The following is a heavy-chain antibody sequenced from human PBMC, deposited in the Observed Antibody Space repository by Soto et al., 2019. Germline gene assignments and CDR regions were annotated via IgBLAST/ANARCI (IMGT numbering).Heavy chain of an antibody. CDR1: GFSLSTSGVA. D-gene: IGHD2-2*01. CDR3: AHIREIGLHELVPVGAFDI. J-gene: IGHJ3*02. V-gene: IGHV2-5*02. Sequence: QITLKESGPTLVKPTQTLTLTCTFSGFSLSTSGVAVGWIRQPPGKALEWLALIYWDEDKRYRPSLKSRLSITKDTSNNYVFLRMTNMDPVVTATYYCAHIREIGLHELVPVGAFDIWGQGTMVTVSS. CDR2: IYWDEDK.